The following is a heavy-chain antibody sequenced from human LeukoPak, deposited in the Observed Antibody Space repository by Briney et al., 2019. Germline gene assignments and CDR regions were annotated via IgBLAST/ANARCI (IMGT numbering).Heavy chain of an antibody. CDR2: ISYDGSNK. CDR3: AKGYGSGWNYYYYYMDV. V-gene: IGHV3-30*18. D-gene: IGHD6-19*01. J-gene: IGHJ6*03. CDR1: KFSFRSYG. Sequence: GGSLRLSCAASKFSFRSYGMNWVRQASGKGLEWVAVISYDGSNKYYAESVKGRFTISRDNSKNTVYLEMNSLRAEDTAVYYCAKGYGSGWNYYYYYMDVWGKGTTVTVSS.